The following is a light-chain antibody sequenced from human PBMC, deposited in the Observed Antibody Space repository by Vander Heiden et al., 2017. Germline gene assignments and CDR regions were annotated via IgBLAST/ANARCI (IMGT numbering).Light chain of an antibody. CDR1: QSISNY. Sequence: DIQMIQSPSSLSASVGDRVTITCRASQSISNYLNWYQQTPGKAPKVLIYSASSLQSGVPSRFSGSGSGTDFTLTISSLQPEDFASYYCQQSYSFPWTFGPGTKVEI. J-gene: IGKJ1*01. V-gene: IGKV1-39*01. CDR3: QQSYSFPWT. CDR2: SAS.